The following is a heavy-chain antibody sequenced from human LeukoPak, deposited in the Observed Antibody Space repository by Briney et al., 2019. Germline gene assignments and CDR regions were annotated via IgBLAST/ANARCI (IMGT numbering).Heavy chain of an antibody. CDR3: ARAGSFWHYVY. CDR1: GFTFDDYA. J-gene: IGHJ4*02. V-gene: IGHV3-9*01. D-gene: IGHD1-7*01. CDR2: ISWNSGSI. Sequence: PGGSLRLSCAASGFTFDDYAMHWVRQAPGKGLEWVSGISWNSGSIGYADSVKGRFTISRDNAKNSLSLQMNGLRVEDTAVYYCARAGSFWHYVYWGQGTLVTVSS.